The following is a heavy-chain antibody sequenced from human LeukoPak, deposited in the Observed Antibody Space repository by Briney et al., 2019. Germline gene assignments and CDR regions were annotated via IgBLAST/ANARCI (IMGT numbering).Heavy chain of an antibody. J-gene: IGHJ4*02. V-gene: IGHV4-59*01. CDR2: IYYSGST. Sequence: PSETLSLTCTVSGGSISSYYWSWIRQPPGKGLEWIGYIYYSGSTNYNPSLKSRVTISVDTSKNQFSLKLSSVTAADTAVYYCADGYYFDYWGQGTLVTVSS. CDR3: ADGYYFDY. CDR1: GGSISSYY. D-gene: IGHD5-24*01.